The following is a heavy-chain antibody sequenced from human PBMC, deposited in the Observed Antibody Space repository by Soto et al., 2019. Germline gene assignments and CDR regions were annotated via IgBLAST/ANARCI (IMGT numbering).Heavy chain of an antibody. Sequence: GGSLRLSCAAPGFTFSSYAMHWVRQAPGKGLEWVAVISYDGSNKYYADSVKGRFTISRDNSKNTLYLQMNSLRAEDTAVYYCARYGPYSSRARGQAPLVSVS. V-gene: IGHV3-30-3*01. CDR3: ARYGPYSSRA. CDR1: GFTFSSYA. CDR2: ISYDGSNK. D-gene: IGHD6-19*01. J-gene: IGHJ4*02.